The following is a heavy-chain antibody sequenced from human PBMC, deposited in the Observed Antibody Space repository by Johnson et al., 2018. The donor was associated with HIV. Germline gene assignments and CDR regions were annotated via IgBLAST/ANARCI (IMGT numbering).Heavy chain of an antibody. D-gene: IGHD3-16*02. Sequence: VQLVESGGGVVQPGRSLRLSCAASGFTFSSYAMHWVRQAPGKGLVWVSRINSDGSSTSYADSVKGRFTISRDNAKNTLYLQMNSLRAEDTAVYYCARDYSEYVWGSYRFGAFDIWGQGTMVTVSS. CDR1: GFTFSSYA. V-gene: IGHV3-74*01. J-gene: IGHJ3*02. CDR3: ARDYSEYVWGSYRFGAFDI. CDR2: INSDGSST.